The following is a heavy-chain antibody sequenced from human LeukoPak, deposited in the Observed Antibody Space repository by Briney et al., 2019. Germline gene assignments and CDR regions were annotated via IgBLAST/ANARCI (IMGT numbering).Heavy chain of an antibody. CDR1: GGSISSGGYY. CDR2: IFYGGST. V-gene: IGHV4-61*08. Sequence: SETLSLTCTVSGGSISSGGYYWSWIRQHLGKGLEWIGFIFYGGSTNYNPSLKSRVTISEDTSKNQFSLKLSSVTAADTAVYYCARSGFRDYYFAMDVWGQGTTVTVSS. J-gene: IGHJ6*02. CDR3: ARSGFRDYYFAMDV. D-gene: IGHD3-22*01.